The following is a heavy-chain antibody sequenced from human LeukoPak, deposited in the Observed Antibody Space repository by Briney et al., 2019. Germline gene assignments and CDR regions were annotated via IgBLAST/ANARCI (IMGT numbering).Heavy chain of an antibody. Sequence: GGSLRLSCAASGFTFSNHAMSWVRQVPGKGLEWVSTISGSGGSTYYADSLKGRITISRDNSKNTLYLQMNSLRAEDTAVYYCAKVGIVGPSAYYFDYWGQGTLVTVSS. CDR1: GFTFSNHA. CDR3: AKVGIVGPSAYYFDY. V-gene: IGHV3-23*01. D-gene: IGHD1-26*01. J-gene: IGHJ4*02. CDR2: ISGSGGST.